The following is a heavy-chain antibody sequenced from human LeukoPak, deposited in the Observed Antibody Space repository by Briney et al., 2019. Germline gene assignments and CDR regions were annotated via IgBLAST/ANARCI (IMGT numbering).Heavy chain of an antibody. Sequence: GSLRLSCAASGFTFSSYSMNWVRQSPGKGLEWVSSISSSSGYIYYADSVKGRFTISRDNSKNTLYLQMNSLRAEDTAVYYCARGGIVVVPAALRHWGQGTLVTVSS. CDR3: ARGGIVVVPAALRH. V-gene: IGHV3-21*01. CDR1: GFTFSSYS. CDR2: ISSSSGYI. J-gene: IGHJ4*02. D-gene: IGHD2-2*01.